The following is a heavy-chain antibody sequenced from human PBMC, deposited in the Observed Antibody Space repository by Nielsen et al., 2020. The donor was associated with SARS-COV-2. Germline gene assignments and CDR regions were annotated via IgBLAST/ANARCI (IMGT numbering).Heavy chain of an antibody. CDR3: ARDWSRAFDV. Sequence: GESLKISCEVSGLTFDDHYMSWLRQAPGKGLEWLAYISSSSTYTQYADSVKGRFTISRDNAKNSMSLQMNSLRVEDTAVYYCARDWSRAFDVWGQGTMVTVSS. V-gene: IGHV3-11*06. J-gene: IGHJ3*01. CDR1: GLTFDDHY. CDR2: ISSSSTYT.